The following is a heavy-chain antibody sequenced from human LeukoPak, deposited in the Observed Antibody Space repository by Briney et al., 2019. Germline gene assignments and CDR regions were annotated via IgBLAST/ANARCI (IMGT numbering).Heavy chain of an antibody. V-gene: IGHV4-30-4*01. CDR3: ARSIGSSGYYLFDY. Sequence: SSETLSLTCTVSGGSISSGDYYWSWIRQPPGKGLEWIGYIYYSGSTYYNPSLKSRVTISVDKSKNQFSLNLSSVTAADTAVYYCARSIGSSGYYLFDYWGQGTLVTVSS. D-gene: IGHD3-22*01. J-gene: IGHJ4*02. CDR2: IYYSGST. CDR1: GGSISSGDYY.